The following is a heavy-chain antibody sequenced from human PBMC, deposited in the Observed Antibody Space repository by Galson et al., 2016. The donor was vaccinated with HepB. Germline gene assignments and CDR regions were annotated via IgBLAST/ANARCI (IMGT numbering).Heavy chain of an antibody. V-gene: IGHV1-18*04. Sequence: SVKVSCKASGYTFSDYGFNWVRQAPGQGLEWMGWISIYNGNTNYAQKVQGRVAMTTDTYTTTVYMELRSLTPDDTAVYFCARDAVGTTARQYYFDHSGQGTLVTVSS. J-gene: IGHJ4*02. CDR1: GYTFSDYG. CDR2: ISIYNGNT. CDR3: ARDAVGTTARQYYFDH. D-gene: IGHD2-21*02.